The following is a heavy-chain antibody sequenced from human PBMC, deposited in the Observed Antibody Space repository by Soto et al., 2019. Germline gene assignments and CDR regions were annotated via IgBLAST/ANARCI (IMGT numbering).Heavy chain of an antibody. CDR2: IYYSGST. CDR1: GGSISSSSYY. D-gene: IGHD4-17*01. CDR3: ASGRNFYGDYGGVDY. J-gene: IGHJ4*02. V-gene: IGHV4-39*01. Sequence: SEALSLTCTVSGGSISSSSYYWGWIRQPPGKGLEWIGSIYYSGSTYYNPSLKSRVTISVDTSKNQFSLKLSSVTAADTAVYYCASGRNFYGDYGGVDYWGQGTLVTVSS.